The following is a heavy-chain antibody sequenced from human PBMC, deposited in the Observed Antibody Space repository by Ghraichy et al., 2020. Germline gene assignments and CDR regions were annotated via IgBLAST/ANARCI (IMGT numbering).Heavy chain of an antibody. J-gene: IGHJ4*02. CDR3: ARDITGAYYFDY. Sequence: GGSLRLSCAASGFTFSSYTMHWVRQAPGKGLEWVAVISNDGSNKYYADSVKCRFTISRDNSKNTLYLQMNSLRAEDTAVYYCARDITGAYYFDYWGQGTLVTFSS. CDR1: GFTFSSYT. V-gene: IGHV3-30*04. D-gene: IGHD3-3*01. CDR2: ISNDGSNK.